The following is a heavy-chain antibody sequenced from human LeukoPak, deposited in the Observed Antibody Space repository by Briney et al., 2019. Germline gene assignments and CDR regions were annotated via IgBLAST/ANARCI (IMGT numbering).Heavy chain of an antibody. D-gene: IGHD3-3*01. CDR1: GFTFKNYG. CDR3: ARDWSGSYATDY. J-gene: IGHJ4*02. CDR2: LSYDGSKK. V-gene: IGHV3-30*03. Sequence: PGGSLRLSCAASGFTFKNYGMHWVRQAPGKGLEWVAVLSYDGSKKYHADSVKGRFTISRDNSKDTLDLQMNSLRAGDTAVYYCARDWSGSYATDYWGQGTLVTVSS.